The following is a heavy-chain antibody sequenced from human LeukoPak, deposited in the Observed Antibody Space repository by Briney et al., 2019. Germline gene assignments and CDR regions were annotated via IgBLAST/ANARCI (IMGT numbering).Heavy chain of an antibody. CDR2: IYYSGST. CDR1: GGSTSSYY. CDR3: ARLKNYYGMDV. J-gene: IGHJ6*02. Sequence: SETLCLTCTVSGGSTSSYYWSWIRQPPGKGLEWIGYIYYSGSTNYNPSLKSRVTISVDTSKNQFSLKLSSVTAADTAVYYCARLKNYYGMDVWGQGTTVTVSS. V-gene: IGHV4-59*08.